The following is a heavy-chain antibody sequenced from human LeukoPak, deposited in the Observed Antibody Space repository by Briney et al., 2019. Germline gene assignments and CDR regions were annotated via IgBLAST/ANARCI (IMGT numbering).Heavy chain of an antibody. J-gene: IGHJ6*02. Sequence: GASVKVSCKASGYTYTGYYMHWVRQAPGQGPEWMGWINPNSGGTNYAQKFQGRVTMTRDTSISTAYMELSRLRSDDTAVYYCARGRPKNYVYYYCYYGMDVWGQGTTVTVSS. CDR1: GYTYTGYY. CDR2: INPNSGGT. V-gene: IGHV1-2*02. CDR3: ARGRPKNYVYYYCYYGMDV. D-gene: IGHD1-7*01.